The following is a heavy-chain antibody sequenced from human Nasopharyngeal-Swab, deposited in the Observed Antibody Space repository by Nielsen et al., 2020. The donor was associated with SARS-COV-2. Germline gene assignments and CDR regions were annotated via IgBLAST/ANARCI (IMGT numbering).Heavy chain of an antibody. D-gene: IGHD6-13*01. CDR2: IYTSGST. CDR3: AREMGIAAAGGYYYYYGMDV. Sequence: SETLSLTCTVSGGSISSGSYYWSWIRQPAGKGLEWIGRIYTSGSTNYNPSLKSRVTMSVDTSKNQFSLKLSSVTAADTAVYYCAREMGIAAAGGYYYYYGMDVWGQGTTVTVSS. J-gene: IGHJ6*02. CDR1: GGSISSGSYY. V-gene: IGHV4-61*02.